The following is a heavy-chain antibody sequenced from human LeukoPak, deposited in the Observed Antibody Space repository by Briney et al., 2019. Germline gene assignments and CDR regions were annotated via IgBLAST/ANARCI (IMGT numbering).Heavy chain of an antibody. Sequence: PGGSLRLSCVASGFTFSTYLMTWVRQAPGKGLEWVANIYQDGREKYYVDSVKGRFTISRDNAKNSLYLQMNSLRAEDTAVYYCATPPDYYYGMDVWGQGTTVTVSS. CDR3: ATPPDYYYGMDV. CDR1: GFTFSTYL. D-gene: IGHD2-2*01. CDR2: IYQDGREK. J-gene: IGHJ6*02. V-gene: IGHV3-7*01.